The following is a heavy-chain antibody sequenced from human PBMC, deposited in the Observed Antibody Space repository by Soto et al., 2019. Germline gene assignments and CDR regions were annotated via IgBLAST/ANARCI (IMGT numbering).Heavy chain of an antibody. V-gene: IGHV3-23*01. Sequence: EVQLLESGGKLVQPGGSLTLSCAASGFTFSTYAMAWVRQAPGKGLEWVAGVSASGLNTDYADPVKGRFYISRYNSKNTVPLHMNSLRAEDTDLYSCAKDRPRRNSGYFFDYRGQGTPVTVSS. CDR1: GFTFSTYA. D-gene: IGHD5-18*01. J-gene: IGHJ4*02. CDR2: VSASGLNT. CDR3: AKDRPRRNSGYFFDY.